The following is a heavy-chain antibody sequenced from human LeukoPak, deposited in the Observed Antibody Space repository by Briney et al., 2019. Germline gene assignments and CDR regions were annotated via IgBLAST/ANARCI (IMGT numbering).Heavy chain of an antibody. CDR3: ARGDIVVVPAPGGEVYYYYMDV. J-gene: IGHJ6*03. CDR1: GFTFSSYS. V-gene: IGHV3-21*01. D-gene: IGHD2-2*01. Sequence: GGSLRLSCAASGFTFSSYSMNWVRQAPGKGLEWVSSISSSSSYIYYADSVKGRFTISRDNAKNSLYLQMNSLRAEDTAVYYCARGDIVVVPAPGGEVYYYYMDVWGKGTTVTISS. CDR2: ISSSSSYI.